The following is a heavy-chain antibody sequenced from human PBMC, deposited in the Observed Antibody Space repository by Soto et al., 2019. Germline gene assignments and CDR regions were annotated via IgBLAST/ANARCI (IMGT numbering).Heavy chain of an antibody. V-gene: IGHV1-3*01. CDR2: INAGNGNT. Sequence: ASVKASCKASGYTFTSYGMHWVRQAPGQRLEWMGWINAGNGNTKYSQKFQGRVTITRDTSASTAYMELSSLRSEDTAVYYCARNMYSSSSGIDYWGQGTLVTVSS. CDR3: ARNMYSSSSGIDY. J-gene: IGHJ4*02. CDR1: GYTFTSYG. D-gene: IGHD6-6*01.